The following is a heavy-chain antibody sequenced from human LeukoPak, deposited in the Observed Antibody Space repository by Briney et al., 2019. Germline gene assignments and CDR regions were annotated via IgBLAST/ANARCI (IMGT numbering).Heavy chain of an antibody. CDR3: AREGGAYGDHVQAFDI. CDR1: GFTFSSYA. J-gene: IGHJ3*02. D-gene: IGHD4-17*01. V-gene: IGHV3-30-3*01. CDR2: ISYDGSNK. Sequence: RSLRLSCAASGFTFSSYAMHWVRQAPGKGLEWVAVISYDGSNKYYADSVKGRFTISRDNSKNTLYLQMNSLRAEDTAVYYCAREGGAYGDHVQAFDIWGQGTMVTVSS.